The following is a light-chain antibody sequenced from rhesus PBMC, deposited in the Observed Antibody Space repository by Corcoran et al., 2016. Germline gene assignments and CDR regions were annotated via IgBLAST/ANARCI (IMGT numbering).Light chain of an antibody. CDR1: KGIISW. V-gene: IGKV1-21*01. J-gene: IGKJ3*01. CDR3: QQYYGIPWA. CDR2: KAS. Sequence: DIQMTQSPSSLSASVGDTVTITCWASKGIISWLSWYQQKPGKAPKLLNYKASSLQSGFPSRFSGRGSGTDFTLTISSLQAEDFATDCCQQYYGIPWAFGPGTKLEIK.